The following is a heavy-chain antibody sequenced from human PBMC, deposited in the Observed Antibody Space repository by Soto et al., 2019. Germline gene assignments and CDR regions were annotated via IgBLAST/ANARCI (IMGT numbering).Heavy chain of an antibody. D-gene: IGHD6-6*01. CDR2: ISYDGTNK. Sequence: GGSLRLSCVASGFSFSDYPMHWVRQPPGKGLEWVAFISYDGTNKYYGDSVKGRFTISRDSSQNTLYLQKNSLRPEDTAVYFCASRLSSSSAWLDPWGQGTLVTVSS. J-gene: IGHJ5*02. V-gene: IGHV3-30*04. CDR3: ASRLSSSSAWLDP. CDR1: GFSFSDYP.